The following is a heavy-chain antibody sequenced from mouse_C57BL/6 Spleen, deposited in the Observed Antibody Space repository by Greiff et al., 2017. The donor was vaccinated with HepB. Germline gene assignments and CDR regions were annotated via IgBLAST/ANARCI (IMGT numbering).Heavy chain of an antibody. J-gene: IGHJ1*03. D-gene: IGHD1-1*01. CDR1: GFSLTSYG. CDR2: IWSGGST. Sequence: VQLQESGPGLVQPSQSLSITCTVSGFSLTSYGVHWVRQSPGKGLEWLGVIWSGGSTDYNAAFISRLSISKDNSKSQVFFKMNSLQADDTAIYYCASPYYYGSTHPWYFDVWGTGTTVTVSS. CDR3: ASPYYYGSTHPWYFDV. V-gene: IGHV2-2*01.